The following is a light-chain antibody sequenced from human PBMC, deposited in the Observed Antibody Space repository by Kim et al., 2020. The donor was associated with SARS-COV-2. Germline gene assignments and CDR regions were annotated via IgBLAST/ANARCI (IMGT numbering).Light chain of an antibody. CDR2: QDS. CDR3: QAWDSSTYVA. V-gene: IGLV3-1*01. CDR1: KLGDKY. J-gene: IGLJ2*01. Sequence: SYELTQPPSVSVSPGQTASITCSGDKLGDKYACWYQQKPGQSPVLVIYQDSKRPSGIPERFSGSNSGNTATLTISGTQAMDEADYYCQAWDSSTYVAFGG.